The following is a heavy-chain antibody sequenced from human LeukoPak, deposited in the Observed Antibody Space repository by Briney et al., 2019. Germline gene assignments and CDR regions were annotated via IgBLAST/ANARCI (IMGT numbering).Heavy chain of an antibody. D-gene: IGHD2-2*01. CDR2: ISSSGSTI. V-gene: IGHV3-48*03. J-gene: IGHJ4*02. CDR1: GXTFSSYE. Sequence: GGSLRLSCAASGXTFSSYEMNRVRQAPGKGLEWVSYISSSGSTIYYADSVKGRFTISRDSAKNSLYLQMNSQRAEDTAVYYCARDVVGVSFFDYWGQGTLVTVSS. CDR3: ARDVVGVSFFDY.